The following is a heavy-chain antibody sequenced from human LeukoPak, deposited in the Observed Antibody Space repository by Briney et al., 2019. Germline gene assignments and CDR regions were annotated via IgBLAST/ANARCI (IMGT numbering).Heavy chain of an antibody. J-gene: IGHJ5*02. CDR3: ARALYDILTGYDWFDP. Sequence: ASVKVSCKASGYTFTSYGISWVRQAPGQGLEWMGWISAYNGNTNYAQKLQGRVTMTTDTSTSTAYMELRSLRSDDTAVYYCARALYDILTGYDWFDPWGQGTLVTVSS. CDR1: GYTFTSYG. CDR2: ISAYNGNT. D-gene: IGHD3-9*01. V-gene: IGHV1-18*01.